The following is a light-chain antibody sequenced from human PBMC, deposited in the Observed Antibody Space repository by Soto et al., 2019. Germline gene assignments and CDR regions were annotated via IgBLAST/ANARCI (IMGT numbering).Light chain of an antibody. V-gene: IGLV2-8*01. CDR3: SSYAGSNKL. CDR1: SIDVGGYNY. Sequence: QSVLVQPPSASGSPGQSVTFSCTGTSIDVGGYNYVSWHHQRPGKAPILMIYEVTKRPSGVPDRFSGSKSGNTASLTVSGLQAEDEADYYCSSYAGSNKLFGGWTKVTVL. J-gene: IGLJ3*02. CDR2: EVT.